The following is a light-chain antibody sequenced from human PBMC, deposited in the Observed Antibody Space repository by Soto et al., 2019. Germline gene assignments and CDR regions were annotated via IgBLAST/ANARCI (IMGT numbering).Light chain of an antibody. CDR2: EAS. CDR1: HDISTF. J-gene: IGKJ5*01. Sequence: DIQLTQSPSLLSAAIGDRVTITCRASHDISTFLAWYQQKPGKDPKLLIYEASTLQSGVPSRVSGSGSGTEFTLSISGLLPEDFAAYHCQQLYTLPFTCGQGTRL. CDR3: QQLYTLPFT. V-gene: IGKV1-9*01.